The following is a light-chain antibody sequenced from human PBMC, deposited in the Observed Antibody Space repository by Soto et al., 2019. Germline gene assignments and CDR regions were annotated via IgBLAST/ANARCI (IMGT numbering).Light chain of an antibody. V-gene: IGKV3-20*01. CDR1: QSVSKNY. CDR3: QQYGSSGT. Sequence: EIVMTQSPVTLSVSPGERATLSCRAGQSVSKNYLAWYQQKPDQAPSLLNDGASNGATGIPDRSSGSGSGTDFTLTISRLQPEDVAVYYCQQYGSSGTFGQGTKVDIK. CDR2: GAS. J-gene: IGKJ1*01.